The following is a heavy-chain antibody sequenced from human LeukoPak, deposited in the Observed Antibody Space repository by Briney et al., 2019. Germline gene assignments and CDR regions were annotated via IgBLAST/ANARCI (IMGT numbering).Heavy chain of an antibody. V-gene: IGHV3-53*01. CDR3: AKVRVGTSDCFDY. Sequence: GGSLRLSCAASGFTVSSNYMSWVRQAPGKGLEWVSVIHSGGSTYYADSVKGRFTISRDNSKNTLYLQMNSLRAEDTAVYYCAKVRVGTSDCFDYWGQGTLVTVSS. D-gene: IGHD5-12*01. CDR2: IHSGGST. J-gene: IGHJ4*02. CDR1: GFTVSSNY.